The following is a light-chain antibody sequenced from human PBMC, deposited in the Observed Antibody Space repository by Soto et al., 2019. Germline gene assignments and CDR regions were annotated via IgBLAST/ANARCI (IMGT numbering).Light chain of an antibody. CDR1: QSIPEW. V-gene: IGKV1-5*01. Sequence: DIQMTQSPSTLSASVGDRVTITCRASQSIPEWLAWYQQKPGKDPKLLIYDASSLESGVPSRFSGSGSGTEFTLTISSLQPDDFATYYCQQFTSSSPWTLGQGTKVEIK. CDR3: QQFTSSSPWT. CDR2: DAS. J-gene: IGKJ1*01.